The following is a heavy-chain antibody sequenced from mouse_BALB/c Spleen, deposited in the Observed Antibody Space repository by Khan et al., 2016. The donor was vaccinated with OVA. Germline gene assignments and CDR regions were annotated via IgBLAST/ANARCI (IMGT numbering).Heavy chain of an antibody. CDR2: IYFSGSI. Sequence: EVQLQESGPDLVKPSQSLSLTCTVTGYSITSGYAWHWIRQFPGNKLEWMAYIYFSGSINNNPSLKSRISVTRDTSKNQFFLQLNSVTSEDTATYYGTRDGNYMAYWGQGTSVTVSS. CDR1: GYSITSGYA. J-gene: IGHJ4*01. CDR3: TRDGNYMAY. D-gene: IGHD2-1*01. V-gene: IGHV3-1*02.